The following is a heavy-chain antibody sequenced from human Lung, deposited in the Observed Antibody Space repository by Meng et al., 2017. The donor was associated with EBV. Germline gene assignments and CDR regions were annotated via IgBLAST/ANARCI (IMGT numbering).Heavy chain of an antibody. CDR3: SRGTPGRRYADY. CDR2: LGAHDGDQ. V-gene: IGHV1-18*01. J-gene: IGHJ4*02. D-gene: IGHD3-10*01. Sequence: QVRFVQSGAEVHWRGAPVKFSCNASHITFTGYGVGWLRQAPGQGLECIVWLGAHDGDQSPAPRFQGRVTVTADRPTATAYMELRNLSSDDTAVYYCSRGTPGRRYADYWGQGTLVTVSS. CDR1: HITFTGYG.